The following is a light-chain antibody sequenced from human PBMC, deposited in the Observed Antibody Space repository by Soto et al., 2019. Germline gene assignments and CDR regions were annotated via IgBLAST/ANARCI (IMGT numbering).Light chain of an antibody. Sequence: QSVLTQPPSVSGAPGQRVTISCTGSSSNIGAGYDVHWYQLLPGTAPKLLIYGNNNRPSGVPDRFSGSKSGTSASLAITGLQAEDEADYYCQSYDSSLSGTVVFGGGTKVTVL. CDR1: SSNIGAGYD. CDR3: QSYDSSLSGTVV. CDR2: GNN. V-gene: IGLV1-40*01. J-gene: IGLJ2*01.